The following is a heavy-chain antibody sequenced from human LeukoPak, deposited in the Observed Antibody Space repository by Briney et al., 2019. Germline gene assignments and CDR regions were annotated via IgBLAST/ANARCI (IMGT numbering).Heavy chain of an antibody. D-gene: IGHD2-15*01. J-gene: IGHJ6*02. Sequence: GESLKISCEGSGYRFTTYWIGWVRQMPGKGLEWMGIIYPGDSATRYSPSFQGQVTISADRSISTAYLQWSSLKASDTAIYYCARQGCSGGSCYPPTYYYGMDVWGHGTTVTVSS. CDR1: GYRFTTYW. CDR3: ARQGCSGGSCYPPTYYYGMDV. CDR2: IYPGDSAT. V-gene: IGHV5-51*01.